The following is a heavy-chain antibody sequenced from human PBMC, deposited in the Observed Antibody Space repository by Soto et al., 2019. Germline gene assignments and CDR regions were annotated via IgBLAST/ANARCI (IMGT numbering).Heavy chain of an antibody. D-gene: IGHD2-15*01. CDR1: GFTFWDSY. CDR2: ISPGSRYP. J-gene: IGHJ5*02. V-gene: IGHV3-11*06. Sequence: LRLSFAGSGFTFWDSYMSWIRQAPGKGLEWLSYISPGSRYPAYADSVKGRFTISRDNAKRSLYLQMMSLTAEDTAIYYCVRGGGGGLFEPWGQGTMVTVS. CDR3: VRGGGGGLFEP.